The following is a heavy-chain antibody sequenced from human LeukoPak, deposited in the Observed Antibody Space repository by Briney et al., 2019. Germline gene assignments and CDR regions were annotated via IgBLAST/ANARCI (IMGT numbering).Heavy chain of an antibody. J-gene: IGHJ4*02. Sequence: GGSLRLSCAASGFTFSNAWMSWVRQAPGKGLEWVANIKQDGSEKYYVDSVKGRLTISRDNARNSLYLQMISLRAEDTAVYYCARDGPDSPFDYWGQGTLVTVSS. CDR2: IKQDGSEK. D-gene: IGHD4-11*01. V-gene: IGHV3-7*01. CDR1: GFTFSNAW. CDR3: ARDGPDSPFDY.